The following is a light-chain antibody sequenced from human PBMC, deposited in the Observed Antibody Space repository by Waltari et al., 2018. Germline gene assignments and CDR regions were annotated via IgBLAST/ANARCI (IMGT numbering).Light chain of an antibody. CDR2: KAS. CDR3: QQYDSYSRT. CDR1: QSITRW. Sequence: DIQMTQSPSTLSASVGDTVTITCRASQSITRWLALYQQKPGKAPKLLIYKASSLESGVPSRFSGSGSGTEFTLTISSLQPDDFATYYCQQYDSYSRTFGQGTKVEIK. V-gene: IGKV1-5*03. J-gene: IGKJ1*01.